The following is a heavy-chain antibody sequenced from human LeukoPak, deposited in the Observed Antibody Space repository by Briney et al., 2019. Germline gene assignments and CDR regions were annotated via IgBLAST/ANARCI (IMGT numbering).Heavy chain of an antibody. CDR1: GFTFSSYW. V-gene: IGHV3-7*04. Sequence: GGSLRLSCAASGFTFSSYWMSWVRQAPGKGVEWVANIKQGGSEEYYVDSVKGRFTISRDNAKNSLYLQMNSLRAEDTAVYYCARDRTGSGWYEDYWGQGTLVTVSS. J-gene: IGHJ4*02. CDR3: ARDRTGSGWYEDY. D-gene: IGHD6-19*01. CDR2: IKQGGSEE.